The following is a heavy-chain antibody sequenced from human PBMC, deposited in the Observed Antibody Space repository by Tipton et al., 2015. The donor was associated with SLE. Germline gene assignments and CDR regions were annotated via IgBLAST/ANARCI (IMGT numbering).Heavy chain of an antibody. J-gene: IGHJ4*02. CDR2: IYYSGST. CDR1: GGSISTYY. V-gene: IGHV4-59*12. CDR3: ARGRYFFVY. Sequence: TLSLTCTVSGGSISTYYWSWIRQPPGKGLEWIGYIYYSGSTNYNPSLKSRVTISVDTSKNQFSLKLSSVTAADTAVYYCARGRYFFVYWGQGTLVTVSS.